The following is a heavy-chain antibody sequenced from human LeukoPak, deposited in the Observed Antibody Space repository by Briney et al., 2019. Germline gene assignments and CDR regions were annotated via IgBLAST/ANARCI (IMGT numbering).Heavy chain of an antibody. Sequence: PARSLSLSCTASGFSFSAYAMSWVRQAPGKGLEWVVFIRSKAYGGTKEYAASVKGRFTISRDDSKSIAYLQMNSLNTEDTAVYYCTRAYCGGDCYFQHRGQGTLVTVSS. CDR3: TRAYCGGDCYFQH. J-gene: IGHJ1*01. CDR2: IRSKAYGGTK. V-gene: IGHV3-49*04. D-gene: IGHD2-21*02. CDR1: GFSFSAYA.